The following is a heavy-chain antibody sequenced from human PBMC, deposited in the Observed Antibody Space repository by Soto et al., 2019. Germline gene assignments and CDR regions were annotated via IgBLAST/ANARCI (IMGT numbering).Heavy chain of an antibody. Sequence: QVQLVQSGAEVKKPGASVKVSCKASGFTFTNYFFHWVRQAPRQGLEWMGIISPYDGSTNYGQSLQGRVTRTSDTSTSTDYMELSSLRSEDTAVYYCARGDGRGSSGFYYYYGMDVWGHGTTVTVSS. CDR2: ISPYDGST. J-gene: IGHJ6*02. CDR3: ARGDGRGSSGFYYYYGMDV. D-gene: IGHD6-25*01. CDR1: GFTFTNYF. V-gene: IGHV1-46*01.